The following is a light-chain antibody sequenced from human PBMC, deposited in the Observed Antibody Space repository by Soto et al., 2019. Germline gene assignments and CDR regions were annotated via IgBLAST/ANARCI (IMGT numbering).Light chain of an antibody. CDR3: QVWESXRGV. J-gene: IGLJ1*01. Sequence: SYYLTQPPSVSVAPVQTARITCGGNNIGGKSLHWYQQKPGQAPVLVVYDDSDRPSGIPDLFSGSNSVNTATLTISRVATGAEADYYGQVWESXRGVFGTGTKVXV. CDR1: NIGGKS. CDR2: DDS. V-gene: IGLV3-21*02.